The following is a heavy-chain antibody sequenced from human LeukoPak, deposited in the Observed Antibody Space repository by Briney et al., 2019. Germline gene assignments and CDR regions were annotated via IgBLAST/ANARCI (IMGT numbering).Heavy chain of an antibody. CDR2: IRSKAYGGTT. Sequence: GGSLRLSCAASGFTFNNYIMNWVRQAPGKGLEWVGFIRSKAYGGTTEYAASVKGRFTISRDDSKSIAYLQMNSLKTEDTAVYYCARYDSSGHDAFDIWGQGTMVTVSS. CDR3: ARYDSSGHDAFDI. J-gene: IGHJ3*02. D-gene: IGHD3-22*01. V-gene: IGHV3-49*04. CDR1: GFTFNNYI.